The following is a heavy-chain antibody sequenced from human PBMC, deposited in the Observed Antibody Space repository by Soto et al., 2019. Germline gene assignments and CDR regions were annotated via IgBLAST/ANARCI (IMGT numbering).Heavy chain of an antibody. V-gene: IGHV3-23*01. D-gene: IGHD5-12*01. J-gene: IGHJ4*02. Sequence: PGGSLRLSCAASGFTFSSYAMSWVRQAPGKGLEWVSAISGSGGSTYYADSVKGRFTISRDNSKNTLFLQMNSLRAEDTAVYYCAKTSNWGYSGYDWGQGTLVTVSS. CDR3: AKTSNWGYSGYD. CDR1: GFTFSSYA. CDR2: ISGSGGST.